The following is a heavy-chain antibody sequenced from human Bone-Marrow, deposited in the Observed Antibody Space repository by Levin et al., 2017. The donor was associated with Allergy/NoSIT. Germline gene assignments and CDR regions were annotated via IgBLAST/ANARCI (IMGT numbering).Heavy chain of an antibody. Sequence: PSETLSLTCTVSGGSISSSSYYWGWIRQPPGKGLEWIGSIYYSGSTYYNPSLKSRVTISVDTSKNQFSLKLSSVTAADTAVYYCARHQLTMYSSGGDDAFDIWGQGTMVTVSS. CDR2: IYYSGST. V-gene: IGHV4-39*01. D-gene: IGHD6-19*01. CDR1: GGSISSSSYY. CDR3: ARHQLTMYSSGGDDAFDI. J-gene: IGHJ3*02.